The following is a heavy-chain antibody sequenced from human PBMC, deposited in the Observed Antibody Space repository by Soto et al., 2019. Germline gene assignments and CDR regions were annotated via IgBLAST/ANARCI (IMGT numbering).Heavy chain of an antibody. CDR1: GGSISSYY. Sequence: SETLSLTCTVSGGSISSYYWSWIRQPPGKGLEWIGYIYYSGSTNYNPSLKSRVTISVDTSKNQFSLKLSSVTAADTAVYYCARHFPGPRVEYQLPRPYYYYYGMDVWSQGTTVTVSS. J-gene: IGHJ6*02. D-gene: IGHD2-2*01. CDR3: ARHFPGPRVEYQLPRPYYYYYGMDV. CDR2: IYYSGST. V-gene: IGHV4-59*08.